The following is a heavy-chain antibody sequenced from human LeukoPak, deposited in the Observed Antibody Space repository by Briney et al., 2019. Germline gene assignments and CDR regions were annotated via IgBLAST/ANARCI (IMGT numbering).Heavy chain of an antibody. Sequence: GVPLRLSCGASGFTFRRYGMRWVRQALGMEPERVGVIGYDGSNKYYADSVKGRFTISRDNSKNTLYLQMSSLRAEDTAVYYCVKDDVYYYDSGAYPHWGQGTLVTVSS. CDR2: IGYDGSNK. CDR3: VKDDVYYYDSGAYPH. CDR1: GFTFRRYG. V-gene: IGHV3-30*02. D-gene: IGHD3-22*01. J-gene: IGHJ1*01.